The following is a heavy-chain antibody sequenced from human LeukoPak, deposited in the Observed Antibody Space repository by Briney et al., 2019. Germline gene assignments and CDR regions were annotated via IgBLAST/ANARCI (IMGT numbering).Heavy chain of an antibody. J-gene: IGHJ6*02. CDR1: GFTFSTYW. V-gene: IGHV3-74*01. Sequence: PGGSLRLSCAASGFTFSTYWMHWVRQAPGKGLVWVSRLSPDGSSSIYADSVKGRFTVSRDNAKNTLYLQLNSLRAEDTAVYYCARGPDYYGMDVWGQGTTVTVSS. CDR2: LSPDGSSS. CDR3: ARGPDYYGMDV.